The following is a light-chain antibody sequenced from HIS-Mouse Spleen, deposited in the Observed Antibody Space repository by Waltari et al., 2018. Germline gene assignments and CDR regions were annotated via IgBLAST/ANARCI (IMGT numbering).Light chain of an antibody. CDR3: AAWDDSLSGPV. Sequence: QSVLTQPPSASGTPGQRVTISCSGSSSNIGSNYVYWYQQLPGTAPKLLIYRNNEQPSGVPDRFSGSKSCTSASLAISGLRSEDEADYYCAAWDDSLSGPVFGGGTKLTVL. J-gene: IGLJ3*02. V-gene: IGLV1-47*01. CDR2: RNN. CDR1: SSNIGSNY.